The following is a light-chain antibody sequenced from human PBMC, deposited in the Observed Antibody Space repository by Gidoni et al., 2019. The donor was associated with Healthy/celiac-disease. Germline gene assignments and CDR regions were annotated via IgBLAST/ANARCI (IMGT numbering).Light chain of an antibody. CDR1: QSLLHSNGYTS. CDR2: LGS. J-gene: IGKJ4*01. Sequence: DIVMTQSPLSLPVTPGEPASISCRSSQSLLHSNGYTSLDWYLQKPGQSPQLLIYLGSNRASGVPDRFSGSGSGTDFTLKISRVEAEDVGVYYCMQALQTPLTFGGGTKVEIK. CDR3: MQALQTPLT. V-gene: IGKV2-28*01.